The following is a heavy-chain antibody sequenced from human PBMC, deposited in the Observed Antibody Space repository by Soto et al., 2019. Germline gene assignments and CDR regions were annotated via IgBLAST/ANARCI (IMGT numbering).Heavy chain of an antibody. CDR1: GGSFSGYY. Sequence: SETLSLTCAVYGGSFSGYYWSWIRQPPGKGLEWIGEINHSGSTNYNPSLKSRVTISVDTSKNQFSLKLSSVTAADTAVYYCARFGVVAAAGTGYYYYGMDVWGQGTTVTVSS. CDR2: INHSGST. V-gene: IGHV4-34*01. D-gene: IGHD6-13*01. J-gene: IGHJ6*02. CDR3: ARFGVVAAAGTGYYYYGMDV.